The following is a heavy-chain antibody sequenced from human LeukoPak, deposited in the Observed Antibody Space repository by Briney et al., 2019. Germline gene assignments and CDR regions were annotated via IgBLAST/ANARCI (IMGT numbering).Heavy chain of an antibody. CDR1: GFTFSSYA. CDR3: ARLGYSSSSDY. Sequence: GRSLRLSCAASGFTFSSYAMHWVRQAPGKGLEWVAVISYDGSNKYYADSVKGRFTISRDNSKNTLYLQMNSLRAEDTAVYYCARLGYSSSSDYWGQGTLVTVSS. D-gene: IGHD6-13*01. V-gene: IGHV3-30-3*01. J-gene: IGHJ4*02. CDR2: ISYDGSNK.